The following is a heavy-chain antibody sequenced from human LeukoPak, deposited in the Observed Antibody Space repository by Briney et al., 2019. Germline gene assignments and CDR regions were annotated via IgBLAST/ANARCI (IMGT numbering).Heavy chain of an antibody. J-gene: IGHJ4*02. Sequence: ASVKVSCKASGYTFTSYGISWVRQAPGQGLEWMGWISAYNGNTEYAQTLQGRVTMTTDTSTSTAYMELRSLRSDDTAVYYCTSTGYSGHDPLHYWGRGTLVTVSS. V-gene: IGHV1-18*01. CDR3: TSTGYSGHDPLHY. CDR2: ISAYNGNT. CDR1: GYTFTSYG. D-gene: IGHD5-12*01.